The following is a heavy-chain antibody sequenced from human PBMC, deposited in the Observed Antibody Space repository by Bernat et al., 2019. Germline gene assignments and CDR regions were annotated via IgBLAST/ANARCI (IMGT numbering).Heavy chain of an antibody. CDR3: ATSFDYSNYYFDY. D-gene: IGHD4-11*01. V-gene: IGHV4-31*03. CDR2: IYYSGST. CDR1: GGSISSGGYY. J-gene: IGHJ4*02. Sequence: QLQLQESGPGLVKPSETLSLTCTVSGGSISSGGYYWSWIRQHPGKGLEWIGYIYYSGSTYYNPSLKSRVTISVDTSKNQFSLKLSSVTAADTAVYYCATSFDYSNYYFDYWGQGTLVTVSS.